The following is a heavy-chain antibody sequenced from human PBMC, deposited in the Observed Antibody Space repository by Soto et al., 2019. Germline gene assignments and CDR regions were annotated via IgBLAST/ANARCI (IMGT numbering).Heavy chain of an antibody. Sequence: SETLSLTCTVSGGSISSGDYYWSWIRQPPGKGLEWIGYIYYSGSAYYNPSLKSRVTISVDTSKNQFSLKLSSVTAADTAVYYCARGYQLDHFDYWGQGTLVTVSS. D-gene: IGHD2-2*01. V-gene: IGHV4-30-4*01. CDR1: GGSISSGDYY. J-gene: IGHJ4*02. CDR2: IYYSGSA. CDR3: ARGYQLDHFDY.